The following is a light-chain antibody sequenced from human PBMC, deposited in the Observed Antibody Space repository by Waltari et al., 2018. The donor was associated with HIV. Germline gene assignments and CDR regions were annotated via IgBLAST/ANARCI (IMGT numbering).Light chain of an antibody. J-gene: IGKJ5*01. CDR1: QTINGN. CDR3: QQTYRLPHT. Sequence: DIQMTQSPSSLSASVGDRVTITCRASQTINGNLNWYQQIPGKAPKLLIFGASTLQTGVPARFSGSGSGTHFTLTVTSLQPEDFATYFCQQTYRLPHTFGQGTRVDIK. CDR2: GAS. V-gene: IGKV1-39*01.